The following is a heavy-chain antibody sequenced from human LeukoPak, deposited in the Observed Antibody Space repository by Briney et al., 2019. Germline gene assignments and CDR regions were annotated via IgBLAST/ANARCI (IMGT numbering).Heavy chain of an antibody. CDR1: GFTFSTYS. CDR2: ISSSSSYI. D-gene: IGHD1-26*01. CDR3: ARDQPPSYSGSYYGFDY. J-gene: IGHJ4*02. V-gene: IGHV3-21*01. Sequence: GGSLRLSCAASGFTFSTYSMNWARQAPGKGLEWVSSISSSSSYIYYADSVKGRFTISRDNAKNSLYLQMNSLRAEDTAVYYCARDQPPSYSGSYYGFDYWGQGTLVTVSS.